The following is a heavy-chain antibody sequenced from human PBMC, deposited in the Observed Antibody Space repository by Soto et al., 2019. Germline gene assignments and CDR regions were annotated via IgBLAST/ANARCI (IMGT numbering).Heavy chain of an antibody. CDR3: AKFVYAWLLPRYYFDY. J-gene: IGHJ4*02. Sequence: GGSLRLSCAASEFTFNNYAMSWVRQAPGKGLEWVSGISATGGTAYYADSVKGRFTISRDNSQNTLDLQINSLTADDTAVFYCAKFVYAWLLPRYYFDYWGLGILVTVSS. CDR1: EFTFNNYA. CDR2: ISATGGTA. V-gene: IGHV3-23*01. D-gene: IGHD3-22*01.